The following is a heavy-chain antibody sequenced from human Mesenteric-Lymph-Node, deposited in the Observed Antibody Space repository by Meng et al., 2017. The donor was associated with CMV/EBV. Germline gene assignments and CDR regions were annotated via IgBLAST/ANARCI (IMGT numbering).Heavy chain of an antibody. D-gene: IGHD3-10*01. V-gene: IGHV4-34*01. CDR2: INHSGST. CDR3: AVRGTYWYFDL. CDR1: GWSFSGYY. Sequence: LTCAVYGWSFSGYYWSWIRQPPGKGLEWIGEINHSGSTNYNPSLKSRVTISVDTSKNQFSLKLSSVTAADTAVYYCAVRGTYWYFDLWGRGTLVTVSS. J-gene: IGHJ2*01.